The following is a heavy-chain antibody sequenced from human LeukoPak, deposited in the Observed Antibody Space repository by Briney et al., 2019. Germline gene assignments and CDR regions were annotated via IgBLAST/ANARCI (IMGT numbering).Heavy chain of an antibody. V-gene: IGHV3-30*01. CDR3: ARLGWNRVGDY. CDR2: ISYDGSNK. Sequence: ERSLRLSCAASGFTFSSYAMHWVRQAPGKGLEWVAVISYDGSNKYYADSVKGRFTISRDNSKNTLYLQMNSLRAEDTAVYYCARLGWNRVGDYWGQGTLVTVSS. D-gene: IGHD1/OR15-1a*01. CDR1: GFTFSSYA. J-gene: IGHJ4*02.